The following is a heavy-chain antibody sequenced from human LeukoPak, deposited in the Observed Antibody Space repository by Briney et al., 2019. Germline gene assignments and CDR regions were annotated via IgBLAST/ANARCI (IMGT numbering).Heavy chain of an antibody. CDR3: ARVSPTFMPNYGMDV. Sequence: GASVKVSCKASGYTFTSYGISWVRQAPGQGLEWMGWISAYNGNTNHAQKLQGRVTMTTDTSTSTAYMELRSLRSDDTAVCYCARVSPTFMPNYGMDVWGQGTTVTVSS. J-gene: IGHJ6*02. D-gene: IGHD2-2*01. CDR2: ISAYNGNT. CDR1: GYTFTSYG. V-gene: IGHV1-18*01.